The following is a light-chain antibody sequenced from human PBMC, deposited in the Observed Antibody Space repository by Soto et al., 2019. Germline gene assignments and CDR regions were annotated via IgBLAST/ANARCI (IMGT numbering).Light chain of an antibody. J-gene: IGKJ4*01. Sequence: ERALTQSPVTLSVSPGERVTLSCRASQSVSSNLAWYQQKPGQAPRLLIYDASSRATGVPARFSGSGSGTEFTLTISSLQSEDLAVYYCQQYNNWPPLTFGGGTKVEIK. V-gene: IGKV3-15*01. CDR1: QSVSSN. CDR3: QQYNNWPPLT. CDR2: DAS.